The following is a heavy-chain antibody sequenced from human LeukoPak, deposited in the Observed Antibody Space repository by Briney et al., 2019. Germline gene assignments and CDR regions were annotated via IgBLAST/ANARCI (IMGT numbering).Heavy chain of an antibody. V-gene: IGHV3-23*01. D-gene: IGHD3-10*01. CDR3: AKDPGFRPHYNAFDI. CDR2: ISGSGGST. J-gene: IGHJ3*02. CDR1: GFTFSSYA. Sequence: GGSLRLSCAASGFTFSSYAMSWVRQAPGKGLEWVSAISGSGGSTYYADSVKGRFAISRDNSKNTLYLQMNSLRAEDTAVYYCAKDPGFRPHYNAFDIWGQGTMVTVSS.